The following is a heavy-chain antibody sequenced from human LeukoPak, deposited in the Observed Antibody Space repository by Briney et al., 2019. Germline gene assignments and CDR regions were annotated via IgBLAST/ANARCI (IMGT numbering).Heavy chain of an antibody. D-gene: IGHD3-10*01. Sequence: PSETLSLTCAVYGGSFRGYYWSWIRQPPGKGLEWIGEINHSGSTNYNPSLKSRVTISVDTSKNQFSLKLSSVTAADTAVYYCARRSYYYGSGSPFPYWGQGTLVTVSS. CDR3: ARRSYYYGSGSPFPY. CDR2: INHSGST. J-gene: IGHJ4*02. CDR1: GGSFRGYY. V-gene: IGHV4-34*01.